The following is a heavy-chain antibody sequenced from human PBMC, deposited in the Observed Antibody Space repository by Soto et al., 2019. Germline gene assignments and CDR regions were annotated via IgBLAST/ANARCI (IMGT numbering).Heavy chain of an antibody. J-gene: IGHJ3*02. CDR2: ISGSGGST. Sequence: EVQLLESGGGLVQPGGSLRLSCAASGFTFSSYAMSWVRQAPGKGLEWVSAISGSGGSTYYADSVQGRFTISRDNAKNTLYLQMNSRRAEDMAVYYCAKVAAAGPDAFDIWGQGTMVTVSS. CDR3: AKVAAAGPDAFDI. D-gene: IGHD6-13*01. V-gene: IGHV3-23*01. CDR1: GFTFSSYA.